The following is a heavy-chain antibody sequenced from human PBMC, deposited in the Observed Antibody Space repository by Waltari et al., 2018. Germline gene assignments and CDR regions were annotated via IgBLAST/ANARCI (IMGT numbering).Heavy chain of an antibody. D-gene: IGHD3-16*02. V-gene: IGHV4-39*01. CDR3: ARAIYDYVWGSYRYSGGEFDY. J-gene: IGHJ4*02. CDR1: GGSISSSSYY. Sequence: QLQLQESGPGLVKTSETLSLTCTVSGGSISSSSYYWGWIRQPPGKGLEWIGSIYYSGSTYYNPSLKSRVTISVDTSKNQFSLKLSSVTAADTAVYYCARAIYDYVWGSYRYSGGEFDYWGQGTLVTVSS. CDR2: IYYSGST.